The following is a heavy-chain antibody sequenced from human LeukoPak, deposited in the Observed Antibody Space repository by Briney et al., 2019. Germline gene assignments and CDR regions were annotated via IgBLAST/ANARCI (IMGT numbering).Heavy chain of an antibody. V-gene: IGHV4-39*01. CDR1: GGSISSSSYY. CDR2: IYYSGST. J-gene: IGHJ4*02. CDR3: VRHDYSNYVVD. D-gene: IGHD4-11*01. Sequence: SETLSLTCTVSGGSISSSSYYWGWIRQPPGKGLEWIGSIYYSGSTYYNPSLKSRVTISVDTSKNQFSLELSSMTAADTAVYYCVRHDYSNYVVDWGQGTLVTVSS.